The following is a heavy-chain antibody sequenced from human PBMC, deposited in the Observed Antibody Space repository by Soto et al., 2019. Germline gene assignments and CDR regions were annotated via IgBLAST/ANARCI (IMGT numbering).Heavy chain of an antibody. J-gene: IGHJ4*02. CDR2: ISSNGGST. CDR1: GFTFSSYA. CDR3: ARETYSSSSIFDY. Sequence: EVQLVESGGGLVQPGGSLRLSCAASGFTFSSYAMHWVRQAPGKGLEYVSAISSNGGSTYYANSVKGRFTISRDNSKNRLYLQMGSLRAEDMAVYYCARETYSSSSIFDYWGQGTLVTVSS. D-gene: IGHD6-6*01. V-gene: IGHV3-64*01.